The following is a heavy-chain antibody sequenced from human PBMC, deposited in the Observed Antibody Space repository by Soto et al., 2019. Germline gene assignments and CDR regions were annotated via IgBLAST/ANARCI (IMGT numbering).Heavy chain of an antibody. J-gene: IGHJ3*02. V-gene: IGHV4-30-2*01. D-gene: IGHD3-22*01. Sequence: SETLFLTSAFSVVSINSRAYPRSWYREPPGKGLEWIGYIYHSGSTYYNPSLKSRVTISVDTSKNQFSLKLSSVTAADTAVYYCARHDYYDSRGYRGDDAFDIWGQGTMVT. CDR1: VVSINSRAYP. CDR2: IYHSGST. CDR3: ARHDYYDSRGYRGDDAFDI.